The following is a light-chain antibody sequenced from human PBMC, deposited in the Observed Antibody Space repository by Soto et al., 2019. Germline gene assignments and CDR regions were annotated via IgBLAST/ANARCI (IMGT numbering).Light chain of an antibody. CDR1: SGDVGGYDY. CDR2: EVT. J-gene: IGLJ1*01. CDR3: SSYAGSDNPYV. V-gene: IGLV2-8*01. Sequence: ALTQPPSASGSPGQSVTISCTGTSGDVGGYDYVSWYQQHPGKAPKLMIYEVTKRPLGVPDRFSGSKSGNTASLTVSGLQAEDEADYYCSSYAGSDNPYVFGTGTKVTVL.